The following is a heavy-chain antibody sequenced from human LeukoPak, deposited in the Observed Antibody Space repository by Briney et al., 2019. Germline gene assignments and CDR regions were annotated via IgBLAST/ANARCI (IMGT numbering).Heavy chain of an antibody. CDR3: ARRFAHRSRWFDP. D-gene: IGHD1-26*01. CDR2: IYYSGST. CDR1: GDSNTADNHY. V-gene: IGHV4-39*02. J-gene: IGHJ5*02. Sequence: PSETLSLTCTVSGDSNTADNHYWGWIRQPPGKGLEWIGNIYYSGSTHYNPSLKSRVVISIDTSNNLFSLTLSSVTAADTAIYYCARRFAHRSRWFDPWGQGALVTVSS.